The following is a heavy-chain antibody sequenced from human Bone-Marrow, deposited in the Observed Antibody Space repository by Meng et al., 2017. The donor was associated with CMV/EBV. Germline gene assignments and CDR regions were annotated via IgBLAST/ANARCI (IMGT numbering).Heavy chain of an antibody. CDR2: IIPIFGTA. J-gene: IGHJ5*02. Sequence: TFSSYAIGWVRQAPGQGLEWMGGIIPIFGTANYAQKFQGRVTITADKSTSTAYMELSSLRSEDTAVYYCARARYYYDSSGSQDWFDPWGQGTLVTVSS. CDR1: TFSSYA. CDR3: ARARYYYDSSGSQDWFDP. V-gene: IGHV1-69*06. D-gene: IGHD3-22*01.